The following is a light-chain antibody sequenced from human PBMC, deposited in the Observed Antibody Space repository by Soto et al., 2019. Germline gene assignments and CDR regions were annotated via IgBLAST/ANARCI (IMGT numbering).Light chain of an antibody. J-gene: IGKJ1*01. CDR2: SAS. CDR3: QQYGSSPRT. V-gene: IGKV3-20*01. CDR1: QSVTSPF. Sequence: EIVLTQSRGTLSLSPGERATLSCRASQSVTSPFLAWYQQKPGQPPRLLIYSASGRASGIPDRFSGSGSGTDVTLTISSLEPEDSAVYYCQQYGSSPRTFGQGTKVEV.